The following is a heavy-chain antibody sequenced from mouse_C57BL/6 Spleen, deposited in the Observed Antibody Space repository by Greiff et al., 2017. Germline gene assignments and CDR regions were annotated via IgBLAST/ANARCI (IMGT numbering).Heavy chain of an antibody. D-gene: IGHD1-1*01. Sequence: EVKLMESGEGLVKPGGSLKLSCAASGFTFSSYAMSWVRQTPEKRLEWVAYISSGGDYIYYADTVKGRFTISRDNARNTLYLQMSSLKSEDTAMYYGTRDPPSSHYAMDYWGQGTSGTGSS. CDR3: TRDPPSSHYAMDY. J-gene: IGHJ4*01. V-gene: IGHV5-9-1*02. CDR1: GFTFSSYA. CDR2: ISSGGDYI.